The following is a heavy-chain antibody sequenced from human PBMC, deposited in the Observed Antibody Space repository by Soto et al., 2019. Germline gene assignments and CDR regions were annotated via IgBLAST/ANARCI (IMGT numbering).Heavy chain of an antibody. Sequence: QLHLVQSGAVVKKPGASVTVSCSASGYPVTAYYMHWVRQAPGRGLEWMGGINPATGAAKYTQTSRGRVTMTRDASTSTVFSELSALISEDTAAVSCARGGGVGVAGSAAFDMWGQGTLVTVSS. J-gene: IGHJ3*02. CDR2: INPATGAA. D-gene: IGHD3-3*01. CDR3: ARGGGVGVAGSAAFDM. V-gene: IGHV1-2*02. CDR1: GYPVTAYY.